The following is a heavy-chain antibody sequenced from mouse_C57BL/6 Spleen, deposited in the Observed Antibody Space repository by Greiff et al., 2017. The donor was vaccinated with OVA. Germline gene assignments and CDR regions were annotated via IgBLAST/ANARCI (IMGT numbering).Heavy chain of an antibody. J-gene: IGHJ4*01. CDR2: INPYNGGT. CDR3: ARKSYDYYAMDY. CDR1: GYTFTDYY. D-gene: IGHD6-5*01. Sequence: EVKLVESGPVLVKPGASVKMSCKASGYTFTDYYMNWVKQSHGKSLEWIGVINPYNGGTSYNQKFKGKATLTVDKSSSTAYMELNSLTSEDSAVYYCARKSYDYYAMDYWGQGTSVTVSS. V-gene: IGHV1-19*01.